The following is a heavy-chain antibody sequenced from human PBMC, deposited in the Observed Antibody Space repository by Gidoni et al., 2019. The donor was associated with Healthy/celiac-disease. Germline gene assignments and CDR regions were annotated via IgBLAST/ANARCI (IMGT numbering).Heavy chain of an antibody. J-gene: IGHJ6*02. V-gene: IGHV3-30*18. Sequence: QVQLVESGGGVVQPGRSLRLSCAASGFTFSSYGMHWVRQAPGKGLEWVAVISYDGSNKYYADSVKGRFTISRDNSKNTLYLQMNSLRAEDTAVYYCAKGSVHSGYYYGMDVWGQGTTVTVSS. CDR3: AKGSVHSGYYYGMDV. CDR2: ISYDGSNK. CDR1: GFTFSSYG.